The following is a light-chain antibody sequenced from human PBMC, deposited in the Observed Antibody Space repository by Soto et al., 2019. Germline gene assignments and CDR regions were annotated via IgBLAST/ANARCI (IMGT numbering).Light chain of an antibody. CDR2: EVS. V-gene: IGLV2-23*02. Sequence: QSALTQPASVSGSPGQSITISCTGTSSDVGSYNLVSWYQQHPGKAPKLMIYEVSKRPSGVSNRFSGSKSGNTASPTLSGLQAEDEADYYCCSYAGSSTYVVFGGGTKLTVL. CDR1: SSDVGSYNL. J-gene: IGLJ2*01. CDR3: CSYAGSSTYVV.